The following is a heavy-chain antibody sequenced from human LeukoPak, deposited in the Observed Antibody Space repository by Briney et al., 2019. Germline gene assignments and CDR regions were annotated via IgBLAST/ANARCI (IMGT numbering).Heavy chain of an antibody. CDR1: GITVNAIY. Sequence: GGSLRLSCAASGITVNAIYMTWVRQAPGKGLEWVSNVFSDGRTFYADTVKGRFTISRDSSKNSIFLQMNSLRAEDTAVYYCARGDFDYWGQGTLVTVSS. CDR2: VFSDGRT. V-gene: IGHV3-53*01. CDR3: ARGDFDY. J-gene: IGHJ4*02.